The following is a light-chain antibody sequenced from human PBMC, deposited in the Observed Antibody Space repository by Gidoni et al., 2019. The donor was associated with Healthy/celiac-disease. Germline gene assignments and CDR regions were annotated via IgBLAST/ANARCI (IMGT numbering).Light chain of an antibody. CDR3: QQYGSSPRVT. Sequence: EIVLTQSPGSLFLSPGERATLSCRASQSVSSSYLAWYQQKPGQAPRLLIYGASSRATGIPDRFRGSGSGTDFTLTISRLEPEDFAVYYCQQYGSSPRVTCGQGTRLEIK. CDR1: QSVSSSY. CDR2: GAS. J-gene: IGKJ5*01. V-gene: IGKV3-20*01.